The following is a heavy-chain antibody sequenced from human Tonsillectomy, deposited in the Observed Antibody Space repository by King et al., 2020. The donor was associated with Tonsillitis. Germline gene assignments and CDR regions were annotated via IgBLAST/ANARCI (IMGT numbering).Heavy chain of an antibody. CDR3: TKLSETHYGSGSYDY. CDR2: VYSDGTTT. CDR1: GFTFSNYA. V-gene: IGHV3-23*03. Sequence: VQLVESGGGLGQPGGSLRLSCAASGFTFSNYAMTWVRQAPGKRQEWVSVVYSDGTTTYYADSVKGRFTISRDNSKNTLYLQIDSLRVEDTAVYYCTKLSETHYGSGSYDYWGQGTLVTVSS. D-gene: IGHD3-10*01. J-gene: IGHJ4*02.